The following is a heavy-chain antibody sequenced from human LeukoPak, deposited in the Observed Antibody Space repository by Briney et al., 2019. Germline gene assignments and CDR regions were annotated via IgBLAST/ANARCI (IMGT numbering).Heavy chain of an antibody. D-gene: IGHD4-17*01. Sequence: ASVKVSCKASGYTFTGYYMHWVRQAPGQGLEWMGRINPNSGGTNYAQKFQGWVTMTRDTSISTAYMELRSLRSDDTAVYYCARVYGDYADDYWGQGTLVTVSS. J-gene: IGHJ4*02. CDR1: GYTFTGYY. V-gene: IGHV1-2*04. CDR2: INPNSGGT. CDR3: ARVYGDYADDY.